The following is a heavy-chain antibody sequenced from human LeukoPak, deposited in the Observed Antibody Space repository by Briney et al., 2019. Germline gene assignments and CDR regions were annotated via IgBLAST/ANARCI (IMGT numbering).Heavy chain of an antibody. D-gene: IGHD3-3*01. CDR2: INPNTGGT. V-gene: IGHV1-2*02. CDR3: ARDGGLDY. J-gene: IGHJ4*02. CDR1: GYTFTDYY. Sequence: ASVKVSCKASGYTFTDYYMHCVRQAPGQGFEWMGWINPNTGGTNYAQKFQGRVTLTRDTSITTAHMELSRLRSDDTAVYYCARDGGLDYWGQGTLVTVSS.